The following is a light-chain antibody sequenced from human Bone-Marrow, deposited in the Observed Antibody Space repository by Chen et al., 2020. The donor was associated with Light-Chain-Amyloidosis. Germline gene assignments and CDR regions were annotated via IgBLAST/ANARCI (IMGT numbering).Light chain of an antibody. J-gene: IGKJ4*01. CDR2: LGS. CDR1: QSLLHSNGYNY. Sequence: DIVMTQSPLSLPVTPGEPASISCRSSQSLLHSNGYNYLDWYLQTPGQSPQLLIYLGSNRASGVPERFSGSGSGTDFTLKISRVEAEDVGVYYCMQALQTHPFTFGGGTKVEIK. V-gene: IGKV2-28*01. CDR3: MQALQTHPFT.